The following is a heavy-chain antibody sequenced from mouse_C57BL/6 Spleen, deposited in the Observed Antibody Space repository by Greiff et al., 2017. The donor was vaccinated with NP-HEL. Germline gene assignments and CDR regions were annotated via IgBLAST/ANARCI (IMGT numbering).Heavy chain of an antibody. CDR2: IWSGGST. CDR3: ARRMVTEDWFAY. CDR1: GFSLTSYG. D-gene: IGHD2-2*01. V-gene: IGHV2-2*01. Sequence: VQLQQSGPGLVQPSQSLSITCTVSGFSLTSYGVHWVRQSPGKGLEWLGVIWSGGSTDYNAAFISRLSISKDNSKSQVFFKMNSLQADDTAIYYCARRMVTEDWFAYWGQGTLVTVSA. J-gene: IGHJ3*01.